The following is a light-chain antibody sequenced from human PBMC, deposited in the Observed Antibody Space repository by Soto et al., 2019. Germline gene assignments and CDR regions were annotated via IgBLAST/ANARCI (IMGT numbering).Light chain of an antibody. CDR1: ETVATN. CDR2: GAS. CDR3: QQYFEWPPMT. V-gene: IGKV3-15*01. Sequence: PGERATLTCRASETVATNLAWYPQKPGQAPRLLISGASTRAAGISDRFRGSGSGTEFTLTISSLRSEDSAIYYCQQYFEWPPMTFGQGTKVDIK. J-gene: IGKJ1*01.